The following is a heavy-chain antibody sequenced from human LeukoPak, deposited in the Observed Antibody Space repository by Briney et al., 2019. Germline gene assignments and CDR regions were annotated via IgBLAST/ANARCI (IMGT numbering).Heavy chain of an antibody. J-gene: IGHJ3*02. CDR3: ARVSSSDAFDI. CDR2: IYHSGST. V-gene: IGHV4-38-2*02. D-gene: IGHD6-6*01. CDR1: RYSITSPNY. Sequence: SETLSLTCTVSRYSITSPNYWGWIRQPPGKGLEWIGSIYHSGSTYYNSSLKSRVTISVDTSKNQFSLKLSSVTAADTAVYYCARVSSSDAFDIWGQGTMVTVSS.